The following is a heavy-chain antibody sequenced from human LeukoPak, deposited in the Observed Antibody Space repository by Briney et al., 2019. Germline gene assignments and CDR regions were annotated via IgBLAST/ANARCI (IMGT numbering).Heavy chain of an antibody. CDR3: ARFPCSGDSCYSGIRAFDI. D-gene: IGHD2-15*01. CDR1: GGSLSGYY. V-gene: IGHV4-34*01. J-gene: IGHJ3*02. Sequence: SETLSLTCAVYGGSLSGYYWNWIRQSPGKGLEWIGEINHSGTTNYNPSLKSRVTISVDTSKNQFSLRLTCVTAADTAVYYCARFPCSGDSCYSGIRAFDIWGQGTMVTVSS. CDR2: INHSGTT.